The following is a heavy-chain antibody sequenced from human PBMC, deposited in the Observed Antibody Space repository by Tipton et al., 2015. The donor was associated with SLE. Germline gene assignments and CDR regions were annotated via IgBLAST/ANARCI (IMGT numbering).Heavy chain of an antibody. D-gene: IGHD3-10*01. Sequence: TLSLTCTVSGGSISSGSYYWTWIRQPAGKGLEWIGRIYISGSTNYNPSLKRRVTISADTSKSQFSLKLSSVTAADTAMYYCARGVPWGGYDTFDIWGQGTTVTVSS. J-gene: IGHJ3*02. V-gene: IGHV4-61*02. CDR3: ARGVPWGGYDTFDI. CDR1: GGSISSGSYY. CDR2: IYISGST.